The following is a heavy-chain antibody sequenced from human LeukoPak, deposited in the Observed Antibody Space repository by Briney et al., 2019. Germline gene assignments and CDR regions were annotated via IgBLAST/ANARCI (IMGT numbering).Heavy chain of an antibody. V-gene: IGHV3-72*01. CDR2: SGNKDSRYTT. CDR1: GFTFSDHY. CDR3: TRGYSGKSVYAFDI. D-gene: IGHD1-26*01. Sequence: GGSLRPSCAASGFTFSDHYVDWVRQAPGKGLEWVGRSGNKDSRYTTEYAASVKGRFTISRDESKSSLYLQMNSLKTEDTAVYHCTRGYSGKSVYAFDIWGQGTMVTVSS. J-gene: IGHJ3*02.